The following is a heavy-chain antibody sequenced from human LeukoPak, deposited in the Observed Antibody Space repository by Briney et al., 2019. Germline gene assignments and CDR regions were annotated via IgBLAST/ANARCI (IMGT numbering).Heavy chain of an antibody. V-gene: IGHV3-23*01. CDR1: GFTFSTYA. CDR2: ISGSGGGT. J-gene: IGHJ4*02. CDR3: AKAGSSGWSYYFDY. Sequence: PGGSLRLSCAASGFTFSTYAMSWVRQAPGKGLEWVSTISGSGGGTHYADSVKGRFTISRDNSKNTLYLQMNSLRAEDTAVYCCAKAGSSGWSYYFDYWGQGTLVTVSS. D-gene: IGHD6-19*01.